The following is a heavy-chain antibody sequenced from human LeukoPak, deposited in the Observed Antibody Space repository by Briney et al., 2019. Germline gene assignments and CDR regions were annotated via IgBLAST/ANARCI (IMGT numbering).Heavy chain of an antibody. J-gene: IGHJ4*02. V-gene: IGHV4-61*01. Sequence: PSETLSLTCTVSGGSVSSGSYYWSWIRQPPGKGLEWIGYIYYSGSTNYNPSLKSRVTISVDTSKNQFSLKLSSVTAADTAVYYCARAGIAVAGKFDYWGQGTLVTVSS. CDR1: GGSVSSGSYY. CDR2: IYYSGST. CDR3: ARAGIAVAGKFDY. D-gene: IGHD6-19*01.